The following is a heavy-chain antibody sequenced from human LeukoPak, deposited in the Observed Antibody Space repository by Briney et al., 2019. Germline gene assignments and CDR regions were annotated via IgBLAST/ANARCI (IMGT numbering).Heavy chain of an antibody. CDR3: ASDDYGNYGLDY. J-gene: IGHJ4*02. CDR1: AFTFSSYR. D-gene: IGHD4-11*01. CDR2: VSRSSSYI. V-gene: IGHV3-21*01. Sequence: GGCLSLSCAASAFTFSSYRMNWVRQAPGKGLEWVSSVSRSSSYIYYADSVKGRFTISRDNAKNSLYLQMNSLRAEDTAVDYCASDDYGNYGLDYWGQGTLVTVSS.